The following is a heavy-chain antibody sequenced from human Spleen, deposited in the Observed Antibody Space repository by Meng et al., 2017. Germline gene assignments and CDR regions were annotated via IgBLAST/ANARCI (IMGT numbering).Heavy chain of an antibody. V-gene: IGHV3-23*01. J-gene: IGHJ4*02. D-gene: IGHD1-26*01. CDR2: ISTNGGST. CDR1: GFTFSNYA. CDR3: ARERGSYDY. Sequence: GESLKISCAASGFTFSNYAMSWVRQAPGKGPEWVSAISTNGGSTFYADSVKGRFTISRDNPKNTLYLQMDSLRGDDTAVYYCARERGSYDYWGQGTLVTVSS.